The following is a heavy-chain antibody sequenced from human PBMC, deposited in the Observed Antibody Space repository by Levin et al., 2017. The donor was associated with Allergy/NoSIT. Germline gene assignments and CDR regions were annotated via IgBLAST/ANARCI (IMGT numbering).Heavy chain of an antibody. J-gene: IGHJ5*02. D-gene: IGHD3-10*01. CDR2: ISYDGKK. CDR3: ARASGSGGYYPAFDP. V-gene: IGHV3-30-3*01. CDR1: GFTFSSFA. Sequence: GGSLRLSCATSGFTFSSFAMNWVRQAPGKGLEWVTFISYDGKKYYADSVKGRFTISRDNSKDTLYLQMNSLTPEATGIYYCARASGSGGYYPAFDPWGQGTLVTVSS.